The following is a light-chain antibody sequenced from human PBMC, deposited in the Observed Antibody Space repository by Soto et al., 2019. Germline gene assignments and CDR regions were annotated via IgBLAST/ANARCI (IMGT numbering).Light chain of an antibody. Sequence: EIVLTQSPGTLSLSPGERATLSCRASQSLSSSYLAWYQQKPGQAPRLLIYGASNRATGIPDRFSGSGSGTDFTLTISRLEPEAFAVYYCQQYGSSPPYAFGQGTKLEIK. CDR2: GAS. CDR1: QSLSSSY. CDR3: QQYGSSPPYA. J-gene: IGKJ2*01. V-gene: IGKV3-20*01.